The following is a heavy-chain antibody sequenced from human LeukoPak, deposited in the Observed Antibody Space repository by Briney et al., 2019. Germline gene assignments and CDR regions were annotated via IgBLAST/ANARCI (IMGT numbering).Heavy chain of an antibody. CDR3: ARGRRTGLCVTRFDY. Sequence: PGGSLRLSCAASGFTVSSNYMSWVRQAPGKGLEWVSVIYSGGSTYYADSVKGRFTISRDNSKNTLYLQMNSLRAEDTAVYYCARGRRTGLCVTRFDYWGQGTLVTVSS. CDR2: IYSGGST. V-gene: IGHV3-53*05. CDR1: GFTVSSNY. J-gene: IGHJ4*02. D-gene: IGHD3/OR15-3a*01.